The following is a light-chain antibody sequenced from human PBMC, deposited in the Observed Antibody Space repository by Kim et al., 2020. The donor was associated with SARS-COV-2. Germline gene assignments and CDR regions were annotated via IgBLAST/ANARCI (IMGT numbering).Light chain of an antibody. V-gene: IGLV2-23*01. Sequence: QSALTQPASVSGSPGQAITISCTGISRDAGSHKFVSWYQQHPGKAPKLIIYEGTKRPSGVSGRFSGSKSGDTASLIISGLQPEDEADYHCCSSGDTSILFFGGGTRLTVL. CDR1: SRDAGSHKF. CDR3: CSSGDTSILF. CDR2: EGT. J-gene: IGLJ2*01.